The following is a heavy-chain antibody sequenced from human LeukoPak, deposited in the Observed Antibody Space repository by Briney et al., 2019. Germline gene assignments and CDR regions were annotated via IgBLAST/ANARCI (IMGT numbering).Heavy chain of an antibody. V-gene: IGHV3-30-3*01. Sequence: GGSLRLSCAASGFTFRNYVIHWVRQAPGKGLEWVAVTSSDLNVKLYADSVKGRFTISRDNSRSTLYLQMNSLRPEDTAIYYCAREGYYGSGSPPSLYFDYWGQRTLVTVSS. J-gene: IGHJ4*02. CDR2: TSSDLNVK. D-gene: IGHD3-10*01. CDR3: AREGYYGSGSPPSLYFDY. CDR1: GFTFRNYV.